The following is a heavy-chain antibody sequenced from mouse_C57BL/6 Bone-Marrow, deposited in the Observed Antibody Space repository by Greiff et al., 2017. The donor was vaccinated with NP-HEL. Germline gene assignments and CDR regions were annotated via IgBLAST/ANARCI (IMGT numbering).Heavy chain of an antibody. CDR3: ARTGTFLAY. CDR1: GFTFSSYA. J-gene: IGHJ3*01. V-gene: IGHV5-4*03. CDR2: ISDGGSYT. Sequence: EVKLVESGGGLVKPGGSLKLSCAASGFTFSSYAMSWVRQTPEKRLEWVATISDGGSYTYYPDNVKGRFTISRDNAKNNLYLQMSHLKSEDTAMYYCARTGTFLAYWGQGTLVTVSA. D-gene: IGHD4-1*01.